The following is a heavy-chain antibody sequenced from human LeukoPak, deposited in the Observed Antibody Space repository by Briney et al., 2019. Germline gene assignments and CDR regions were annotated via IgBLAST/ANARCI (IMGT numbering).Heavy chain of an antibody. D-gene: IGHD3-22*01. J-gene: IGHJ6*03. CDR3: ARIDYYDSSGYTTWDYYYYMDV. Sequence: ASVKVSCKASGYTFTSYGISWVRQAPGQGLEWMGWISAYNGNTNYAQKLQGRVTMTTDTSTSTAYMELRSLRSDDTAVYYCARIDYYDSSGYTTWDYYYYMDVWGKGTTVTISS. V-gene: IGHV1-18*01. CDR1: GYTFTSYG. CDR2: ISAYNGNT.